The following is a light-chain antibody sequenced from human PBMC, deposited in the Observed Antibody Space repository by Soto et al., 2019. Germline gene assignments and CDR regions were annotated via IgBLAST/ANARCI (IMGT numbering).Light chain of an antibody. V-gene: IGLV1-40*01. CDR2: GNS. Sequence: QSVLTQPPSVSGAPGQRVTISCTGSSSNIGAGYDVHWYQQLPGTAPKLLIYGNSNRPSGVPDRFSGSKSGTSASLAITGXXXXXEADYYCQSYDSSLSDVFGTGTKLTVL. CDR3: QSYDSSLSDV. CDR1: SSNIGAGYD. J-gene: IGLJ1*01.